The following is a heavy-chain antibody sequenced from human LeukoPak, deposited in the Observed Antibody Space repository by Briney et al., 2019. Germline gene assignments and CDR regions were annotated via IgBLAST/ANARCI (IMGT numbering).Heavy chain of an antibody. CDR3: ARIPEY. J-gene: IGHJ1*01. V-gene: IGHV3-64*01. D-gene: IGHD2-2*01. Sequence: PGGSLRLSCAASGFDFSTYAMHWVRRTPGKGPEFVSAISKSGDDTSYGNDVKGRFTISRDNIKNTVDLEMGSLRVDDTGIYYCARIPEYWGQGTVVTVSS. CDR2: ISKSGDDT. CDR1: GFDFSTYA.